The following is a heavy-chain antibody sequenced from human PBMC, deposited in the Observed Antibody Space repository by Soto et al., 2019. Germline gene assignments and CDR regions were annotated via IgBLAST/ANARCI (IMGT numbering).Heavy chain of an antibody. V-gene: IGHV5-51*03. CDR1: GYSFTSYR. Sequence: EVQLVQSGAEVKKPGESLKISCKGSGYSFTSYRIGWVRQMPGKGLEWMGIIYPGDSDTRYSPSFQGQVTISADKSISTAYLQWSSLKASATAMYYCARRARGIGEYYYGMDVWGQGTTVTVSS. J-gene: IGHJ6*02. CDR2: IYPGDSDT. D-gene: IGHD3-10*01. CDR3: ARRARGIGEYYYGMDV.